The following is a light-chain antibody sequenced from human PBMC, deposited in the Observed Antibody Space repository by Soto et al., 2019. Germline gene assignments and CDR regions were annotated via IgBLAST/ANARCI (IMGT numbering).Light chain of an antibody. CDR2: AAS. CDR3: QQTNSYPPWT. V-gene: IGKV1-12*01. J-gene: IGKJ1*01. CDR1: QGISSW. Sequence: DIQMTQSPSSVSESVGDRVTITCRASQGISSWLAWYQQKPGQAPKLLIYAASSLLSGVPSRFSGSGSGPNFTLTISSLQPEDFSTYYCQQTNSYPPWTFGQGTKVHIK.